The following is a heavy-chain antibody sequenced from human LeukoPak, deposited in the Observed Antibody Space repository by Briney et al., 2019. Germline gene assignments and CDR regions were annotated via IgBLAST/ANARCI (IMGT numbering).Heavy chain of an antibody. Sequence: SGTLSLTCTVSGGSISSSSYYWGWIRQPPGKGLEWIGSIYYSGSTYYNPSLKSRVTISVDTSKNQFSLKLSSVTAADTAVYYCARVTAWSGYYYYYYYYMDVWGKGTTVTVSS. D-gene: IGHD3-3*01. V-gene: IGHV4-39*07. J-gene: IGHJ6*03. CDR2: IYYSGST. CDR1: GGSISSSSYY. CDR3: ARVTAWSGYYYYYYYYMDV.